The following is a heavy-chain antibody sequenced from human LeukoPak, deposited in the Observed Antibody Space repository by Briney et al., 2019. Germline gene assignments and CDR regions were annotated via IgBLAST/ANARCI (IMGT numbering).Heavy chain of an antibody. D-gene: IGHD6-13*01. Sequence: PGGSLRLSCAASGFTFSSYGMSWVRQAPGKGLEWVSAISGSGGSTYYADSVKGRFTISRDNSKNSLYLQMNSLRADDTAVYYCARDRSNSWSKDYWGQGTLVTVSS. V-gene: IGHV3-23*01. CDR3: ARDRSNSWSKDY. CDR1: GFTFSSYG. J-gene: IGHJ4*02. CDR2: ISGSGGST.